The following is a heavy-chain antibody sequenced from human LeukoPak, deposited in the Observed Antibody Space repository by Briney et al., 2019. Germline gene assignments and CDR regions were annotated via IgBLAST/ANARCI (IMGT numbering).Heavy chain of an antibody. CDR3: ASSSSSGGTFDY. Sequence: PSETLSLTCTVSGGSISSSSYYWGWIRQPPGKGLEWIGSIYYSGSTYYNPSLKSRVTISVDTSKNQFSLKLSSVTAADTAVYYCASSSSSGGTFDYWGQGTLVTVSS. V-gene: IGHV4-39*07. CDR1: GGSISSSSYY. CDR2: IYYSGST. J-gene: IGHJ4*02. D-gene: IGHD6-13*01.